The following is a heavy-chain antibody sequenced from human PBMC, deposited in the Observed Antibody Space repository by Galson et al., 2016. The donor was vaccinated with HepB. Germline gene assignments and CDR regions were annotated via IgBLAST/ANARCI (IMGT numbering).Heavy chain of an antibody. D-gene: IGHD3-22*01. CDR3: ARVGNYVSSGYFDS. V-gene: IGHV4-4*02. CDR2: IYHTGST. J-gene: IGHJ4*02. Sequence: SETLSLTCAVSGGSISSNNWWTWVRQPPGKGLEWIGDIYHTGSTNYNPSLKSRVTISVDKSKNQFSLKLSSVTAADTAVYYCARVGNYVSSGYFDSWGQGTLVTVSS. CDR1: GGSISSNNW.